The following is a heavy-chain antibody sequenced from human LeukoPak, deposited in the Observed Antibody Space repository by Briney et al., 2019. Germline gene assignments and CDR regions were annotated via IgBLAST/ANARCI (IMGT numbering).Heavy chain of an antibody. J-gene: IGHJ4*02. V-gene: IGHV3-48*03. D-gene: IGHD3-16*01. Sequence: AGGSVRLSCAASGFTFSSYEMNCVRQAPGKGLEWVSYISSSGSTIYYADSVKGRFTISRDNAKNSLYLQMNSLRAEDTAMCYCAKDRGGTEFDYWGQGALVTVSS. CDR3: AKDRGGTEFDY. CDR2: ISSSGSTI. CDR1: GFTFSSYE.